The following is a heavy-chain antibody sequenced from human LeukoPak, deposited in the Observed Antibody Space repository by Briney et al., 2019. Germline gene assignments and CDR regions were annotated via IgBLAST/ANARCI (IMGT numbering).Heavy chain of an antibody. CDR2: ISGYQGST. CDR3: ARSYSSSWRAYYYYGMDV. Sequence: ASVKVSCRASGYTFSNYGIAWVRQAPGQGLEWMGWISGYQGSTKYAQKLQGRVTMTTDTSTSTAYMELRSLRSDDTAVYYCARSYSSSWRAYYYYGMDVWGQGTTVTASS. V-gene: IGHV1-18*01. J-gene: IGHJ6*02. D-gene: IGHD6-13*01. CDR1: GYTFSNYG.